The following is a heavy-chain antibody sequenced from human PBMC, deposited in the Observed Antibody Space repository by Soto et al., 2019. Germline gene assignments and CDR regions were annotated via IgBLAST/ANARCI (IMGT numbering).Heavy chain of an antibody. CDR3: ARDRLSYNWTDFTYFYNVTHV. Sequence: ALRLCWAAPGCIFRSYSMPWGRQAPGKGLEWVAVISYDGSNKYYEDSVKGRFTISRDNSKNKLYLQMNSLRAEDTAVYYCARDRLSYNWTDFTYFYNVTHVWGLATSVTVYS. CDR2: ISYDGSNK. J-gene: IGHJ6*02. D-gene: IGHD1-1*01. CDR1: GCIFRSYS. V-gene: IGHV3-30-3*01.